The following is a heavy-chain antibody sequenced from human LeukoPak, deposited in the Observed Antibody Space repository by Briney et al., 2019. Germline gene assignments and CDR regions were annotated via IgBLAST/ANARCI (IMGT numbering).Heavy chain of an antibody. CDR3: AKDLGQYYFDY. V-gene: IGHV3-48*01. Sequence: GGSLRLSCAASGFTFSSYSMNWVRQAPGKGLEWVSYISSSSSTIYYADSVKGRFTISRDNAKNSLYLQMNSLRAEDTAVYYCAKDLGQYYFDYWGQGTLATVSS. J-gene: IGHJ4*02. CDR1: GFTFSSYS. D-gene: IGHD6-19*01. CDR2: ISSSSSTI.